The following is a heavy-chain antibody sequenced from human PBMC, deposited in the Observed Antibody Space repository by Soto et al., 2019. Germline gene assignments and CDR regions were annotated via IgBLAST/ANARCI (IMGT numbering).Heavy chain of an antibody. CDR1: GFTFSRYG. Sequence: QVQLVESGGGVVQPGRSLRLSCAASGFTFSRYGFHWVRQAPGKGLEWVAGIVSDGSNKYHADSVEGRFTISRDNSKDTLYLQMNSLRAEDTAVYYCERDVAFQNENGFDIWGQGTRVTVSS. CDR3: ERDVAFQNENGFDI. CDR2: IVSDGSNK. V-gene: IGHV3-33*01. D-gene: IGHD3-3*02. J-gene: IGHJ3*02.